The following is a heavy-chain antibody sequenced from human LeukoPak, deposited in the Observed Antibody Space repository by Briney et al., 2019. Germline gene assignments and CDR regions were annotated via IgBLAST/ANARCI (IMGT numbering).Heavy chain of an antibody. Sequence: SVKVSCRASGGTFSSYAISWVRQAPGQGLEWMGRIIPIFGTANYAQKFQGRVTITTDESTSTAYMELSSLRSEDTAVYYCARRGYSGYDKSGGAFDIWGQGTMVTVSS. CDR3: ARRGYSGYDKSGGAFDI. J-gene: IGHJ3*02. V-gene: IGHV1-69*05. CDR1: GGTFSSYA. D-gene: IGHD5-12*01. CDR2: IIPIFGTA.